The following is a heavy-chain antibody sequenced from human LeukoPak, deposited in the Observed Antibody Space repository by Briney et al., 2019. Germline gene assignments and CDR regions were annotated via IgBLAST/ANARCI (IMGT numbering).Heavy chain of an antibody. CDR3: ARDSGGYFGMDV. V-gene: IGHV3-74*01. CDR1: GFTFSNYW. Sequence: GGSLRLSCAASGFTFSNYWMHWVRQAPGKGLVGVSHINSDGSSTSHADSVKGRFTISRDNARNTLFLEMNSLRAEDTGVYYCARDSGGYFGMDVWGQGTTVTVSS. J-gene: IGHJ6*02. D-gene: IGHD2-15*01. CDR2: INSDGSST.